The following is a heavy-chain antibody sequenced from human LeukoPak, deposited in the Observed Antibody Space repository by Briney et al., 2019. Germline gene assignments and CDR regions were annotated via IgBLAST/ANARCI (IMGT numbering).Heavy chain of an antibody. CDR3: ARGRSDYYLDS. V-gene: IGHV1-2*04. Sequence: ASVKVSCKASGYTFTDYYMHWVRQAPGQGLEWMGWIYPNSGGTNYAQNFQGWVTMTRNTSISTAYMGLSRLRSDDTAVYFCARGRSDYYLDSWGQGTLVTVSS. D-gene: IGHD3-10*01. CDR2: IYPNSGGT. CDR1: GYTFTDYY. J-gene: IGHJ4*02.